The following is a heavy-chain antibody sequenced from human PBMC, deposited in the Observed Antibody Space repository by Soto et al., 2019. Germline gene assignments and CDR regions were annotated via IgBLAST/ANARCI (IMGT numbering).Heavy chain of an antibody. J-gene: IGHJ4*02. D-gene: IGHD3-10*01. CDR3: ARVLAYYYGSELWYFDY. Sequence: QVQLQESSPGLVKPSQTLSLTCTVSGGSISSGGYYWSWIRQHPGKGLEWIGYIYYSGSTYYNPSLKSRVTISVDTSKNQFSLKLSSVTAADTAVYYCARVLAYYYGSELWYFDYWGQGTLVTVSS. CDR1: GGSISSGGYY. V-gene: IGHV4-31*03. CDR2: IYYSGST.